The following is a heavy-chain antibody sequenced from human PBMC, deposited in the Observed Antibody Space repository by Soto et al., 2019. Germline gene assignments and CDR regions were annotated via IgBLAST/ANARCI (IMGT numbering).Heavy chain of an antibody. CDR3: AKDLHWVVVVPAAINY. J-gene: IGHJ4*02. CDR1: GFTFSSYA. D-gene: IGHD2-2*01. V-gene: IGHV3-23*01. CDR2: ISGSGGST. Sequence: EVQLLESGGGLVQPGGSLRLSCAASGFTFSSYAMSWVRQAPGKGLEWVSAISGSGGSTYYADSVKGRFTISRDNSKNTLYLQMNSLRAEDTAVYYCAKDLHWVVVVPAAINYWGQGTLVTVSS.